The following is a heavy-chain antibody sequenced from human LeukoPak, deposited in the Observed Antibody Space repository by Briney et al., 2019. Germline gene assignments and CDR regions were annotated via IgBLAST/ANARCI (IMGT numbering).Heavy chain of an antibody. V-gene: IGHV3-7*01. CDR3: ARDCSSVNCPPTDYYGIEV. J-gene: IGHJ6*02. Sequence: PGGSLRLSCVASGFTFNTYWMTWVRQAPGKGLEWVSMIKQDGSDKYYVGSVKGRFTISRDNAKNSLYLQMNSLRVEDTAIYYCARDCSSVNCPPTDYYGIEVWGQGTTVTVSS. D-gene: IGHD1-1*01. CDR1: GFTFNTYW. CDR2: IKQDGSDK.